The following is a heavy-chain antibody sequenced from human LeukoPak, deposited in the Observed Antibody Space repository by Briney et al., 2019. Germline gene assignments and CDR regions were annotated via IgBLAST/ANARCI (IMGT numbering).Heavy chain of an antibody. D-gene: IGHD3-22*01. Sequence: SQTLSLTCTVSGGSISSDDYYWNWIRQHPGRGLEWIGYIYYSGNTYYNPSLKSRVTISVDTSKNQFSLNLSSVTAADTAVYYCARAAYDNSGYLTLWGQGTLVTVSS. V-gene: IGHV4-31*03. CDR1: GGSISSDDYY. CDR2: IYYSGNT. CDR3: ARAAYDNSGYLTL. J-gene: IGHJ4*02.